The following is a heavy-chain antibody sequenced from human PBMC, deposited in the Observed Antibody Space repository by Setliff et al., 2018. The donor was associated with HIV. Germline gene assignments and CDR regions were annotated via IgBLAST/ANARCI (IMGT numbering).Heavy chain of an antibody. Sequence: PGGSLRLSCVASGFTFDEYALHWVRQVPGKGLEWVSSIGWNGVSIAYADSVRGRFTISRDNAENSLYLQMISLRAEDTAVYYCAYYSSGSFYLGYYYYHGMDVWGQGTTVTVSS. CDR3: AYYSSGSFYLGYYYYHGMDV. CDR1: GFTFDEYA. D-gene: IGHD3-10*01. J-gene: IGHJ6*02. V-gene: IGHV3-9*01. CDR2: IGWNGVSI.